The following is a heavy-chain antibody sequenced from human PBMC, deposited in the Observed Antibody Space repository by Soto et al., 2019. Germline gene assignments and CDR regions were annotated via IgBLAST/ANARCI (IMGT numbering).Heavy chain of an antibody. CDR1: GGSISSGGYY. D-gene: IGHD3-9*01. V-gene: IGHV4-31*03. Sequence: LSLTCTVSGGSISSGGYYWSWIRQHPGKGLEWIGYIYYSGSTYYNPSLKSRVTISVDTSKNQFSLKLSSVTAADTAVYYCARGSLRYFDRLFYGGDAFDIWGQGTMVTVSS. CDR2: IYYSGST. J-gene: IGHJ3*02. CDR3: ARGSLRYFDRLFYGGDAFDI.